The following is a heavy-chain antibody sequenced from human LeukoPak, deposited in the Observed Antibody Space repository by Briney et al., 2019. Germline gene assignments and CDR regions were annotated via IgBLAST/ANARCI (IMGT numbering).Heavy chain of an antibody. CDR2: LSGSGGST. J-gene: IGHJ4*02. V-gene: IGHV3-23*01. CDR1: GFTFSSYA. Sequence: GGSLRLSCAASGFTFSSYAMSWVRQAPGKGLEWVSALSGSGGSTYYADSVKGRFTIPRDNSKNTLYLQMNSLRAEDTAVYYCAKGASYYYGSGSFDYWGQGTLVTVSS. CDR3: AKGASYYYGSGSFDY. D-gene: IGHD3-10*01.